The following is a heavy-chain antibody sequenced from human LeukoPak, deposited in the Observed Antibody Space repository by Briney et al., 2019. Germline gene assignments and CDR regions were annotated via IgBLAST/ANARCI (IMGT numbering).Heavy chain of an antibody. V-gene: IGHV4-59*12. CDR2: IYYSGST. Sequence: PSETLSLTCTVPGGSISSYYWSWIRQPPGKGLEWTGYIYYSGSTNYNPSLKSRVTISVDTSKNQFSLKLSSVTAADTAVYYCARGRLPGRGVVHQYNWFDPWGQGTLVTVSS. J-gene: IGHJ5*02. D-gene: IGHD3-3*01. CDR1: GGSISSYY. CDR3: ARGRLPGRGVVHQYNWFDP.